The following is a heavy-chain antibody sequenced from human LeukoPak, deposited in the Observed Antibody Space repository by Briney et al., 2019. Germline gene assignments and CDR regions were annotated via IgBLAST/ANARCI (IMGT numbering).Heavy chain of an antibody. CDR1: GFTFSSYG. Sequence: GGSLRLSCAASGFTFSSYGMHWVRQAPGKGLEWVAVISYDGSNKYYADSVKGRFTISRDNSKNTLYLQMNSLRAEDTAVYYCAKDPHTLPRGVIGYYMDVWGKGTTVTISS. J-gene: IGHJ6*03. D-gene: IGHD3-10*01. V-gene: IGHV3-30*18. CDR3: AKDPHTLPRGVIGYYMDV. CDR2: ISYDGSNK.